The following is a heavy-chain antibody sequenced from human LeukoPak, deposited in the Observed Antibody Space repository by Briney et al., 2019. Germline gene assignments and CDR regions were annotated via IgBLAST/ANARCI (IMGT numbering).Heavy chain of an antibody. CDR3: AKGLYHYDSSGYPL. Sequence: PGGSLRLSCAASGFTFSSYAMSWVRQAPGKGLEWVSAISGSGGGTYYADSVKGRFTISRDNSKNTLYLQMNSLRAEDTAVYYCAKGLYHYDSSGYPLWGKGTTVTVSS. J-gene: IGHJ6*04. CDR1: GFTFSSYA. CDR2: ISGSGGGT. V-gene: IGHV3-23*01. D-gene: IGHD3-22*01.